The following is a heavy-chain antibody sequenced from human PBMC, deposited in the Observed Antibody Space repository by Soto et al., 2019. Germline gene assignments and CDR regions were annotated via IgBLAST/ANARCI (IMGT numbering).Heavy chain of an antibody. J-gene: IGHJ5*02. CDR2: IHASGAT. CDR3: GREGLVREFYL. D-gene: IGHD1-26*01. Sequence: SETLSLTCDASDISIRSGDYSWAWIRQSPGMGLEWIGHIHASGATFYNPSLRSRLTISFERTPSLLRPLDQFSLTHTSVTAGGKGLFLLGREGLVREFYLWGQGILGTLPS. CDR1: DISIRSGDYS. V-gene: IGHV4-30-2*06.